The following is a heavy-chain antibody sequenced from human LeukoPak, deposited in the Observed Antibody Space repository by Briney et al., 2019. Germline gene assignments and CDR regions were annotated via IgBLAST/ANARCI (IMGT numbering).Heavy chain of an antibody. J-gene: IGHJ4*02. Sequence: GGSLRLSCAASGFTFSSYEMNWVRQAPGKGLEWVSYISSSGSTIYYADSVKGRFTISRDNAKNSLYLQMNSLRAEDTAVYYCARASAVAGSFDYWGQGTLVTVYS. V-gene: IGHV3-48*03. CDR3: ARASAVAGSFDY. CDR1: GFTFSSYE. D-gene: IGHD6-19*01. CDR2: ISSSGSTI.